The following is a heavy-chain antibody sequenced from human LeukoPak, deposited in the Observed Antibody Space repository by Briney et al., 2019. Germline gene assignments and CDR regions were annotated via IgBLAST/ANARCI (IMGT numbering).Heavy chain of an antibody. D-gene: IGHD6-19*01. V-gene: IGHV3-23*01. CDR3: AKILSSGWYSGYGMDV. Sequence: GGSLRLSCAASGFTFSSYAMSWVRQAPGKGLEWASAISGSGGSTYYADSVKGRFTISRDNSKNTLYLQMNSLRAEDTAVYYCAKILSSGWYSGYGMDVWGQGTMVTVSS. J-gene: IGHJ6*02. CDR2: ISGSGGST. CDR1: GFTFSSYA.